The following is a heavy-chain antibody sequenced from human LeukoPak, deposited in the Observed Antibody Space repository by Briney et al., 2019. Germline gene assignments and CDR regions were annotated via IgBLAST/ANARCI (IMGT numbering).Heavy chain of an antibody. V-gene: IGHV4-39*01. Sequence: SETPSLTCTVSGGSISSSGYYWGWVRQPPGKGLEWIASIYYSGSTYYNPSLKSRVTISVDTSKNQLSLKLSSLTAADTAVYYCARHEYSGSYYGLSWFDPWGQGTLVTVSS. CDR2: IYYSGST. CDR3: ARHEYSGSYYGLSWFDP. D-gene: IGHD1-26*01. J-gene: IGHJ5*02. CDR1: GGSISSSGYY.